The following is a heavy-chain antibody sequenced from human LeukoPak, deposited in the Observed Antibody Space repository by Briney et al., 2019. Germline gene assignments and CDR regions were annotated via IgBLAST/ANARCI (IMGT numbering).Heavy chain of an antibody. CDR1: GYTFTSYG. CDR2: ISAYNGNT. J-gene: IGHJ6*03. Sequence: GASVKVSCKASGYTFTSYGISWVRQAPGQGLEWMGWISAYNGNTNYAQKLQGRVTMTTDTSTSTAYMELRSLRSDDTAVYYCARDKGGPYYYYYMGVWGKGTTVTVSS. CDR3: ARDKGGPYYYYYMGV. V-gene: IGHV1-18*01. D-gene: IGHD2-15*01.